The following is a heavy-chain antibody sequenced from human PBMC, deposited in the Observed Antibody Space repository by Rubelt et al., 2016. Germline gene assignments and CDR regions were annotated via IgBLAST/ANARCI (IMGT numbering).Heavy chain of an antibody. D-gene: IGHD4-17*01. CDR2: INHSGST. J-gene: IGHJ4*02. CDR3: ARGRDGDRMGC. V-gene: IGHV4-34*01. Sequence: QVQLQQWGAGLLKPSETLSLTCAVYGGSFSGYYWSWIRQPPGKGLEWIGEINHSGSTYYNPSLKSRVTISVDTSKNQFPLMLSSVTAADTAVYYWARGRDGDRMGCWGQGTLVTVSS. CDR1: GGSFSGYY.